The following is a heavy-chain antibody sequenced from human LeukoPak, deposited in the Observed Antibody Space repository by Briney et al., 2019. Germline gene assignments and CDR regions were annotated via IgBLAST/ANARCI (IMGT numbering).Heavy chain of an antibody. Sequence: GGSLRLSCAASGFTPSTYAIIGSGKAPGGALDWVSTITSRGGSTDYADSVKGRFTISRDNSKNTLYLQMNSLRAEDTAVYYCAKREPSGKYFDYWGQGTLVTVSS. CDR3: AKREPSGKYFDY. V-gene: IGHV3-23*01. CDR1: GFTPSTYA. CDR2: ITSRGGST. J-gene: IGHJ4*02. D-gene: IGHD1-26*01.